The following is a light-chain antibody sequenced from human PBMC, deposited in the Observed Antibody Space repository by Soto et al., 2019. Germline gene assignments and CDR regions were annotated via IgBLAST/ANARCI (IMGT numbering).Light chain of an antibody. CDR2: DAS. V-gene: IGKV3-11*01. Sequence: EIVLTPSPATLSLSPVARATLSVRASQSVSSYLAWYQQKPGQAPRLLIYDASNRATGIPARFSGSGSGTEFTLTISSLQSEDFAVYYCQKFNKWPWTFGQGTKVDI. CDR1: QSVSSY. CDR3: QKFNKWPWT. J-gene: IGKJ1*01.